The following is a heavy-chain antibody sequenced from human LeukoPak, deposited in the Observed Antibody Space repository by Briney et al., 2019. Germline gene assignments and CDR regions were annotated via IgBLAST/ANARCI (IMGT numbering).Heavy chain of an antibody. J-gene: IGHJ5*02. D-gene: IGHD5-18*01. CDR2: IFPSGGEI. CDR3: VTYRQVMLPFEA. CDR1: GFTFSTFA. Sequence: PGGSLRLSCAASGFTFSTFAMLWVRQPRGKGLEWVSSIFPSGGEIHYADSVRGRFTISRDNSKSILSLQMNSLRAEDTAIYYCVTYRQVMLPFEAWGQGTLVTVSS. V-gene: IGHV3-23*01.